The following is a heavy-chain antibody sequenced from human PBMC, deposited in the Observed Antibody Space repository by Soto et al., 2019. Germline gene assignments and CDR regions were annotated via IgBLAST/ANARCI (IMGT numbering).Heavy chain of an antibody. CDR1: GGTFSSYA. V-gene: IGHV1-69*06. J-gene: IGHJ4*02. CDR2: IIHIFGTA. CDR3: ARERSYRRGGWSLDY. Sequence: QVQLVQSGAEVKKPGSSVKVSCKASGGTFSSYAISWVRQAPGQGLEWMGGIIHIFGTANYAQKFQGRVTITADKSTSTAYMELSSLRSEDPAVYYCARERSYRRGGWSLDYWGQGTLVTVSS. D-gene: IGHD6-19*01.